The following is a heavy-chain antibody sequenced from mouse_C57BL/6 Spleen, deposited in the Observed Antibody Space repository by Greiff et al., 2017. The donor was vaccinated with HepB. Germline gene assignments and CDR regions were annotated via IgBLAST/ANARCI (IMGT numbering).Heavy chain of an antibody. CDR1: GFSLTSYG. D-gene: IGHD1-1*01. CDR3: ANHYGSSFSFAY. V-gene: IGHV2-4*01. CDR2: IWSGGST. Sequence: VQLVESGPGLVQPSQSLSITCTVSGFSLTSYGVHWVRQPPGKGLEWLGVIWSGGSTDYNAAFISRLSISKDNSKSQVFFKMNSLQADDTAIYYCANHYGSSFSFAYWGQGTLVTVSA. J-gene: IGHJ3*01.